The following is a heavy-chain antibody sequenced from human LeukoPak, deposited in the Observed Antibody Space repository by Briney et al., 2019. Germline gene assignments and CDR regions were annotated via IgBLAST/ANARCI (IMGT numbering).Heavy chain of an antibody. CDR1: GGTFISYA. CDR2: IIPILGIA. V-gene: IGHV1-69*10. J-gene: IGHJ6*02. CDR3: ARGVGWVKSYYYGMDV. Sequence: SVKVSCKASGGTFISYAISWVRQAPGQGLEWMGGIIPILGIANYAQKFQGRVTITADESTSTAYMELSSLRSEDTAVYYCARGVGWVKSYYYGMDVWGQGTTVTVSS. D-gene: IGHD3-16*01.